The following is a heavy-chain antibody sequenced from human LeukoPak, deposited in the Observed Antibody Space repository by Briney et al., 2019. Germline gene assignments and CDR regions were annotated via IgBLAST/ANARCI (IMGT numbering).Heavy chain of an antibody. CDR3: ARVVGSWYAAEYFQH. Sequence: SETLSLTCTVSGGSISGSSYYWGWIRQPPGKGLEWIGSIYYSGSTYYNPSLKSRVTISVDRSKNQFSLKLSSVTAADTAVYYCARVVGSWYAAEYFQHWGQGTLVTVSS. CDR1: GGSISGSSYY. V-gene: IGHV4-39*07. J-gene: IGHJ1*01. CDR2: IYYSGST. D-gene: IGHD6-13*01.